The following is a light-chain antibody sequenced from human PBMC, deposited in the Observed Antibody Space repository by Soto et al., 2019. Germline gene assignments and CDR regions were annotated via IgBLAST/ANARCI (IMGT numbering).Light chain of an antibody. V-gene: IGLV1-44*01. CDR2: TNN. CDR1: SSNIGSNA. Sequence: QSVLTQPPSASGTPGQRVTISCSGSSSNIGSNAVNWYHQLPGKAPKLLIHTNNQRPSGVPDRFSGSKSGTSASLAISGLQSEDEADYSCAAWDDSLNGVIFGGGTQLTVL. CDR3: AAWDDSLNGVI. J-gene: IGLJ2*01.